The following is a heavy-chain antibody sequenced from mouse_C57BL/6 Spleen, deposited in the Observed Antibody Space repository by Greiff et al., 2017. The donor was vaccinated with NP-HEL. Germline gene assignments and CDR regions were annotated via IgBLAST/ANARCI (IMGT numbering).Heavy chain of an antibody. Sequence: EVMLVESGGGLVQPGGSMKLSCVASGFTFSNYWMNWVRQSPEKGLEWVAQIRLKSDNYATHYAESVKGRFTISRDDSKSSVYLQMNNLRAEDTGIYYCTDSSGRYYFDYWGQGTTLTVSS. CDR1: GFTFSNYW. V-gene: IGHV6-3*01. J-gene: IGHJ2*01. CDR3: TDSSGRYYFDY. CDR2: IRLKSDNYAT. D-gene: IGHD3-2*02.